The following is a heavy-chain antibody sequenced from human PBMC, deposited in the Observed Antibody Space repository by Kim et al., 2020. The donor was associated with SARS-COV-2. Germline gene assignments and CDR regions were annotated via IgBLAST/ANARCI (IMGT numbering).Heavy chain of an antibody. Sequence: GGSLRLSCTASGFTFGDYAMSWFRQAPGKGLEWVGFIRSKAYGGTTEYAASVKGRFTISRDDSKSIAYLQMNSLKTEDTAVYYCTRDGVLMDTAMVKGQDYWGQGTLVTVSS. D-gene: IGHD5-18*01. V-gene: IGHV3-49*03. CDR2: IRSKAYGGTT. J-gene: IGHJ4*02. CDR3: TRDGVLMDTAMVKGQDY. CDR1: GFTFGDYA.